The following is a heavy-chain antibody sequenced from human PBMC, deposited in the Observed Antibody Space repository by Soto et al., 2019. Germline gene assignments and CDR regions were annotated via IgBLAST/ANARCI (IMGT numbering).Heavy chain of an antibody. Sequence: EVQLLESGGGLVQPGGSLRLSCAASGFPISTYAMTWVRQPPGQGLERVSGVTGSGGQIHYADSVKGRFTISKDNSKNTVYLQMSSLRDEDTALYYCAKDAVYNDGLWLMDSWGQGTLVTVSS. J-gene: IGHJ5*02. V-gene: IGHV3-23*01. CDR2: VTGSGGQI. D-gene: IGHD1-20*01. CDR1: GFPISTYA. CDR3: AKDAVYNDGLWLMDS.